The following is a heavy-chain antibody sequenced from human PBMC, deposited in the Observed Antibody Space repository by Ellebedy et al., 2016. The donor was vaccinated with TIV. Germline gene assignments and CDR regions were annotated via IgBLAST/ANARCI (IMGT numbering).Heavy chain of an antibody. CDR3: AKGRGGGSDSSAPRYYFDY. V-gene: IGHV3-23*01. Sequence: GESLKISCAASGFTVSSNYMSWVRQAPGKGLEWVSAISGSGGSTYYADSVKGRFTISRDNSKNTLYLQMNSLRAEDTAVYYCAKGRGGGSDSSAPRYYFDYWGLGTLVTVSS. CDR1: GFTVSSNY. J-gene: IGHJ4*02. CDR2: ISGSGGST. D-gene: IGHD3-22*01.